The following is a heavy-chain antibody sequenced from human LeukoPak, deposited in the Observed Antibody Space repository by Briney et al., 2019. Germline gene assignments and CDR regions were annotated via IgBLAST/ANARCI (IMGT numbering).Heavy chain of an antibody. Sequence: SETLSLTCTVSGGSISSYYWSWIRQSPSRGLEWLGRTYYRSKWYNDYAVSVKSRITINPDTSKNQFSLQLNSVTPEDTAVYYCAREYSSGWLNFDYWGQGTLVTVSS. V-gene: IGHV6-1*01. CDR1: GGSISSYY. J-gene: IGHJ4*02. CDR3: AREYSSGWLNFDY. CDR2: TYYRSKWYN. D-gene: IGHD6-19*01.